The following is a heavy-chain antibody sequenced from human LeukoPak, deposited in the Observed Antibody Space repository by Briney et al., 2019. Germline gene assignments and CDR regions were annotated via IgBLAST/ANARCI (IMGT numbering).Heavy chain of an antibody. J-gene: IGHJ4*02. CDR3: ATQRGSYLWGTDFDY. CDR1: GYTFTGYY. V-gene: IGHV1-2*02. Sequence: ASVKVSCKASGYTFTGYYMHWVRQAPGQGLEWMGWINPSSGDTKYSQKFQGRVTMTRDTSINTAYMELSRLRSGDTAVYYCATQRGSYLWGTDFDYWGQGTLVTVSS. D-gene: IGHD3-16*01. CDR2: INPSSGDT.